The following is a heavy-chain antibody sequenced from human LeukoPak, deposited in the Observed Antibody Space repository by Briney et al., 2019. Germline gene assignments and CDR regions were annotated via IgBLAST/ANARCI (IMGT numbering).Heavy chain of an antibody. CDR1: GGSISSGGYS. CDR2: IYHSGST. V-gene: IGHV4-30-2*01. CDR3: ARGLGYCSGGSCSAGPNFDY. J-gene: IGHJ4*02. D-gene: IGHD2-15*01. Sequence: PSETLSLTCAVSGGSISSGGYSWSWIRQPPGKGLEWIGYIYHSGSTYYNPSLKSRVTISVDRSKNQFSLKLSSVTAADTAVYYCARGLGYCSGGSCSAGPNFDYWGQGTLVTVSS.